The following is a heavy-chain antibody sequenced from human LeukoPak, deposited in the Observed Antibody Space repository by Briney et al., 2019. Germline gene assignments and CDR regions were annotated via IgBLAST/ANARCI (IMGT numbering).Heavy chain of an antibody. D-gene: IGHD2-15*01. CDR2: ISYSGIT. CDR3: ARNLGYCSGDDCFNWFDP. J-gene: IGHJ5*02. Sequence: SETLSLTCTVSGGSISSYYWSWIRQPPGKGLEWIGYISYSGITKYNPPLKSRVTISMDMSKNQFSLKLTSVSAADTAVYYCARNLGYCSGDDCFNWFDPWGQGTQVTVSS. V-gene: IGHV4-59*01. CDR1: GGSISSYY.